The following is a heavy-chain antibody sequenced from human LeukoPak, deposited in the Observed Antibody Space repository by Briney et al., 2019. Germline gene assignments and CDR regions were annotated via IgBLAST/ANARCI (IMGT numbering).Heavy chain of an antibody. CDR2: INPNSGGT. V-gene: IGHV1-2*02. CDR1: GYTFTGYY. CDR3: ATDRDKYYDILTGYYTAPTYYFDY. Sequence: ASVKVSCKASGYTFTGYYMHWVRQAPGQGLEWMGWINPNSGGTNYAQKFQGRVTMTRDTSISTAYMELSRLRSDDTAVYYCATDRDKYYDILTGYYTAPTYYFDYWGQGTLVTVSS. D-gene: IGHD3-9*01. J-gene: IGHJ4*02.